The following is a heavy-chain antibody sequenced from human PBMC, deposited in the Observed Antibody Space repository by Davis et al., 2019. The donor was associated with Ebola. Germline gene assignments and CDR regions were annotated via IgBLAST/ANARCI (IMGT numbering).Heavy chain of an antibody. Sequence: PSETLSLTCTVSGGSISSSSYYWGWIRQPPGKGLEWIGSIYYSGSTYYNPSLKSRVTISVDTSKNQFSLKLSSVTAADTAVYYCARADSGYDYWYYWGQGTLVTVSS. J-gene: IGHJ4*02. D-gene: IGHD5-12*01. CDR1: GGSISSSSYY. CDR2: IYYSGST. V-gene: IGHV4-39*07. CDR3: ARADSGYDYWYY.